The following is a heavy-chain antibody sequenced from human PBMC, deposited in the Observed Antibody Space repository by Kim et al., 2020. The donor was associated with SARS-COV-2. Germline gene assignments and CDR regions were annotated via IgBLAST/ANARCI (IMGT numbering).Heavy chain of an antibody. CDR1: GFTFSSYE. CDR2: ISSSGSTI. V-gene: IGHV3-48*03. D-gene: IGHD2-2*01. J-gene: IGHJ6*02. Sequence: GGSLRLSCAASGFTFSSYEMNWVRQAPGKGLEWVSYISSSGSTIYYADSVKGRFTISRDNAKNSLYLQMNSLGAEDTAVYYCARVYQLPEGYGMDVWGQGTTVTVSS. CDR3: ARVYQLPEGYGMDV.